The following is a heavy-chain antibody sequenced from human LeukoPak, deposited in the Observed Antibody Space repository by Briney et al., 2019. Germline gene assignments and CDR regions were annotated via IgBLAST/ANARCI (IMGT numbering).Heavy chain of an antibody. V-gene: IGHV3-43*02. CDR1: GFTFSNYA. J-gene: IGHJ4*02. D-gene: IGHD6-19*01. CDR3: ARESESSGWYDY. Sequence: PGGSLRLSCAASGFTFSNYAVTWVRQAPGKGLEWVSLISGDGGSTFYADSVKGRFTISRDNSKNSLYLQMNSLRSDDTALYYCARESESSGWYDYWGQGTLVTVSS. CDR2: ISGDGGST.